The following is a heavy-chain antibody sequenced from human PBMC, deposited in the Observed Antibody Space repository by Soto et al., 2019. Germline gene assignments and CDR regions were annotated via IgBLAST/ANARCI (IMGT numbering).Heavy chain of an antibody. Sequence: SETLSLTCTVSGDSISPYYWSWIRQPPGKGLEWLAYIYYSGSTNYNPSLKSRVTISVDMSKNQFSLRLSSVTAADTAVYYCARGREYSRSGDFDYWGQGTLVTVYS. V-gene: IGHV4-59*01. D-gene: IGHD6-6*01. CDR1: GDSISPYY. CDR3: ARGREYSRSGDFDY. CDR2: IYYSGST. J-gene: IGHJ4*02.